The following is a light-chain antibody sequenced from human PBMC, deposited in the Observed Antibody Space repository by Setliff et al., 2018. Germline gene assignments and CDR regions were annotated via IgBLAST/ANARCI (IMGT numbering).Light chain of an antibody. V-gene: IGLV3-21*04. Sequence: SYELTQPPSVPVAPGKTARITCGGNNIGGKSVNWYQQKPGQAPVLVIYYDSDRPSGIPERFCGSNSGNTATLTISRVEAGDEADYYCQVWDSGSEHYVFGTGTKVTVL. CDR1: NIGGKS. CDR2: YDS. CDR3: QVWDSGSEHYV. J-gene: IGLJ1*01.